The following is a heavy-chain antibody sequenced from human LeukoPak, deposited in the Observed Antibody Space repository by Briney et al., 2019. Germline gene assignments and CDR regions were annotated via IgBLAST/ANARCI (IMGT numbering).Heavy chain of an antibody. CDR2: IKQDGSEK. D-gene: IGHD3-3*01. Sequence: GSLRLSCVASGFTFSSYWMSWVRQAPGKGLEWVANIKQDGSEKYYVDSVKGRFTISRDNAKNSLYLQMNSLRAEDTAVYFCARKDFWSGYFDYWGQGTLVTVSS. J-gene: IGHJ4*02. V-gene: IGHV3-7*01. CDR3: ARKDFWSGYFDY. CDR1: GFTFSSYW.